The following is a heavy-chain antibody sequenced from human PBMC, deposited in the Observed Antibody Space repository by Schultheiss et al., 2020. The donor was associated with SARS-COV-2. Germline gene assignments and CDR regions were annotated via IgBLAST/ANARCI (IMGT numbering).Heavy chain of an antibody. CDR2: IYSVGSI. CDR3: TRGIGDYGDYLGRDAFDI. D-gene: IGHD4-17*01. J-gene: IGHJ3*02. Sequence: GGSLRLSCAASGFTASANYMRWVRQAPGKGLEWVSVIYSVGSIYYADSVQGRFTISRDNSKNTLYLQMNSLRAEDTAVYYCTRGIGDYGDYLGRDAFDIWGQGTMVTVSS. CDR1: GFTASANY. V-gene: IGHV3-66*02.